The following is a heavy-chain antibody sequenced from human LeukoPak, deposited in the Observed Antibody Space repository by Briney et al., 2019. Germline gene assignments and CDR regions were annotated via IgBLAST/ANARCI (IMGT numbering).Heavy chain of an antibody. CDR2: IYYSGST. CDR3: ARDRHSSGWYFGPMI. V-gene: IGHV4-59*01. Sequence: PSETLSLTCTVSGGSISSYYWSWIRQPPGKGLEWIGYIYYSGSTNYNPSLKSRATISVDTSKNQFSLKLSSVTAADTAVYYCARDRHSSGWYFGPMIWGQGTLVTVSS. D-gene: IGHD6-19*01. J-gene: IGHJ4*02. CDR1: GGSISSYY.